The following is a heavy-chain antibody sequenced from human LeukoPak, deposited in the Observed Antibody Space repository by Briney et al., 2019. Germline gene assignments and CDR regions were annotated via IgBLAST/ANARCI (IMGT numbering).Heavy chain of an antibody. CDR1: GFTFSSYA. V-gene: IGHV3-23*01. D-gene: IGHD2-15*01. CDR3: AKDVRGGCSGDNCYY. J-gene: IGHJ4*02. CDR2: ISDSGGSA. Sequence: GESLRLSCAASGFTFSSYAMSWVRQAPGKGLEWVSDISDSGGSASYADSVKGRFTISRDNSKNTVCLQMNSLRAEDTAVYYCAKDVRGGCSGDNCYYWGQGALVTVSS.